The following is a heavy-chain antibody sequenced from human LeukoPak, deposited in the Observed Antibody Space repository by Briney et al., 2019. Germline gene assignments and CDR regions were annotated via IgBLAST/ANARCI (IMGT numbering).Heavy chain of an antibody. J-gene: IGHJ4*02. CDR2: IRYDGSNK. V-gene: IGHV3-30*02. CDR3: AKSSGSAAIGYYFDY. D-gene: IGHD2-2*01. Sequence: PGGSLRLSCAASGFTFSSYGMHWVRQAPGKGLEWVAFIRYDGSNKYYADSVKGRFTISRDNSKNTLYLQMNSLRAEDTAVYYCAKSSGSAAIGYYFDYWGQGTLVTVSS. CDR1: GFTFSSYG.